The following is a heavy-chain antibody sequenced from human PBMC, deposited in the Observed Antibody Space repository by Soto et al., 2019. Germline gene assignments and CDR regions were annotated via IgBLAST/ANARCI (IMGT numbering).Heavy chain of an antibody. Sequence: DVQLVESGGGLVQPGRFLRLSCAASGFIFDDYAMQWVRQTPGKGLEWVSGSTWNGLAMVYADSVKGRFTISRDDAKNSRYLKMNSLRPEDTALYYCAKYFLAIRHFYQYMDVWGKGPTVTVS. CDR2: STWNGLAM. J-gene: IGHJ6*03. CDR3: AKYFLAIRHFYQYMDV. V-gene: IGHV3-9*01. CDR1: GFIFDDYA.